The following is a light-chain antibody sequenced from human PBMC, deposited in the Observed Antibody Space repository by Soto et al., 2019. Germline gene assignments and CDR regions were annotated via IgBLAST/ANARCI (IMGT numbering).Light chain of an antibody. CDR1: QRVSNN. J-gene: IGKJ1*01. V-gene: IGKV3-15*01. Sequence: EIGMTQSPATLSVSPGEGATLSCRASQRVSNNLAWYQQKPGQAPRLLIYGASTRATGVPAWFRGRGSGTEFTPNSRGLQSEYFADYYCQLYDNWPRTFGQGTKVELK. CDR3: QLYDNWPRT. CDR2: GAS.